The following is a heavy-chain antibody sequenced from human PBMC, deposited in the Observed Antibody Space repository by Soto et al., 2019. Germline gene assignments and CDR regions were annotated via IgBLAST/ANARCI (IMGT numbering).Heavy chain of an antibody. V-gene: IGHV4-31*03. J-gene: IGHJ3*02. CDR1: GDSISNGGYY. Sequence: SETLSLTCTVSGDSISNGGYYWSWIRQPPGKGLEWIGYIYYSGSTHYNPSLKSRLTISVDTSNNQFSLKLSSVTAADTAVYYCARASIHYDSSGYYPAPGNEAFDIWGQGTAVTVSS. CDR3: ARASIHYDSSGYYPAPGNEAFDI. D-gene: IGHD3-22*01. CDR2: IYYSGST.